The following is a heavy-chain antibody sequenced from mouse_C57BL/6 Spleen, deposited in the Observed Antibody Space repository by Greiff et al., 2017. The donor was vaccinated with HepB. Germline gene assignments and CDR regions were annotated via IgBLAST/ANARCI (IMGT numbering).Heavy chain of an antibody. CDR1: GFTFSSYA. CDR2: ISSGGDCI. V-gene: IGHV5-9-1*02. CDR3: TRVGGLGRNYFDY. Sequence: EVKLMESGEGLVKPGGSLKLSCAASGFTFSSYAMSWVRQTPEKRLEWVAYISSGGDCIYYADTVKGRFTISRDNARNTLYLQMSSLKSEDTAMYYCTRVGGLGRNYFDYWGQGTTLTVSS. D-gene: IGHD4-1*01. J-gene: IGHJ2*01.